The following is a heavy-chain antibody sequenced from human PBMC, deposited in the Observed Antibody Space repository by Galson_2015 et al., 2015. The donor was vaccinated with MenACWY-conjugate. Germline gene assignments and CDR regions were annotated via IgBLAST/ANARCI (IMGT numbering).Heavy chain of an antibody. CDR2: ISSSSSTI. J-gene: IGHJ4*02. CDR1: GFTFRTYS. V-gene: IGHV3-48*02. D-gene: IGHD5-18*01. Sequence: LRLSCAASGFTFRTYSMNWVRQAPGKGLEWVSYISSSSSTIYYADSVKGRFTISRDNAKNSLYLQTNTLRDEDTAVYYCARVPGYSYGYYDWWGQGTLVTVSS. CDR3: ARVPGYSYGYYDW.